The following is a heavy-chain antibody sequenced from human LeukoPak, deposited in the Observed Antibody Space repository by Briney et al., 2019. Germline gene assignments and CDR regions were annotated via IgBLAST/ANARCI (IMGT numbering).Heavy chain of an antibody. CDR3: AKDATSGSYSRPAESYFDY. J-gene: IGHJ4*02. CDR2: IGGRGGST. CDR1: GFRFSDFT. D-gene: IGHD1-26*01. V-gene: IGHV3-23*01. Sequence: PGGSLRLSCAASGFRFSDFTMTWVRQAPGKGPEWVSAIGGRGGSTYYADSVGGRFTISRDNSKNTLYLQMNSLRAEDTAVYYCAKDATSGSYSRPAESYFDYWGQGTLVTVSS.